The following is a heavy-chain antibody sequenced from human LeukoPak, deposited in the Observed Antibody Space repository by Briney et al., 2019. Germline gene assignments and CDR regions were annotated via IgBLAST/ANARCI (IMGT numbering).Heavy chain of an antibody. CDR1: TFXXXD. CDR2: MNPNSGNT. Sequence: TFXXXDINWXXXXPGQGLEWMGWMNPNSGNTGYAQKFQGRVTMTRNTSISTAYMELSSLRSEDTAVYYCARMAETYYDFWSGYYTPEYFQHWGQGTLVTVSS. CDR3: ARMAETYYDFWSGYYTPEYFQH. V-gene: IGHV1-8*01. J-gene: IGHJ1*01. D-gene: IGHD3-3*01.